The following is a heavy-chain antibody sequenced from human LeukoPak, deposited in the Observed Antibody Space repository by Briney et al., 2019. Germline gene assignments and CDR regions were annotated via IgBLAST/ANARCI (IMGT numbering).Heavy chain of an antibody. CDR2: ISSSGSTI. CDR3: ARDGTVGASWVDAFDI. V-gene: IGHV3-11*04. Sequence: GGSLRLSCAASGFTFSDYYMSWIRQAPGKGLEWVSYISSSGSTIYYADSVKGRFTISRDNAKNSLYLQMNSLRAEDTAVYYCARDGTVGASWVDAFDIWGQGTMVTVSS. J-gene: IGHJ3*02. CDR1: GFTFSDYY. D-gene: IGHD1-26*01.